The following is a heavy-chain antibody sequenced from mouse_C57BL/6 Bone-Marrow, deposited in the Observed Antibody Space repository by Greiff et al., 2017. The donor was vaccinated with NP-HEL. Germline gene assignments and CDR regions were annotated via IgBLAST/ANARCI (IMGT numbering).Heavy chain of an antibody. CDR1: GISITTGNYR. J-gene: IGHJ2*01. D-gene: IGHD2-2*01. Sequence: DVKLVESGPGLVKPSQTVFLTCTVTGISITTGNYRWSWIRQFPGNKLEWIGYIYYSGTITYNPSLPSRTTITRDTPKNQFFLEMNSLTAEDTATYYCARGSRRRDFDYWGQGTTLTVSS. CDR2: IYYSGTI. V-gene: IGHV3-5*01. CDR3: ARGSRRRDFDY.